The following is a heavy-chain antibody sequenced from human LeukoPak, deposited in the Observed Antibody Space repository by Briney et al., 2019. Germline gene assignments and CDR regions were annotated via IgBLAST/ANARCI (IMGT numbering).Heavy chain of an antibody. Sequence: SETLSLTCTVSGGSTSSYYWSWIRQPPGKGLEWIGYIYYSGSTNYNPSLKSRVTISVDTSKNQFSLKLSSVTAADTAVYYCARGQGGLDYWGQGTLVTVSS. CDR1: GGSTSSYY. CDR2: IYYSGST. J-gene: IGHJ4*02. CDR3: ARGQGGLDY. V-gene: IGHV4-59*01. D-gene: IGHD3-16*01.